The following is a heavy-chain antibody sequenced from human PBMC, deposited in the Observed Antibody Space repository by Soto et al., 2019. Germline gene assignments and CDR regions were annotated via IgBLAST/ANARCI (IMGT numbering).Heavy chain of an antibody. D-gene: IGHD6-13*01. CDR2: INHSGST. CDR3: ARVGALGSSSCFDY. Sequence: QVQLQQWGAGLLKPSETLSLTCAVYGGSFSGYYWSWIRQPPGKGLEWIGEINHSGSTNYNPSLKSRVTRSVDTSKNQLSLKLSSVTAADTAVYYCARVGALGSSSCFDYWGQGTLVTVSS. V-gene: IGHV4-34*01. CDR1: GGSFSGYY. J-gene: IGHJ4*02.